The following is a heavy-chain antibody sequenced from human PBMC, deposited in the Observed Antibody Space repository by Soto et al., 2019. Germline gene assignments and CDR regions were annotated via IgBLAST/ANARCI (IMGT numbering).Heavy chain of an antibody. CDR2: VSSYNGNT. V-gene: IGHV1-18*01. J-gene: IGHJ5*02. CDR3: AREREGSYSPVDL. Sequence: QVQLVQSGAEVKQPGASVTVSCKTSGYTFTDHGINWVRQAPGQALEWMGWVSSYNGNTNYAYDLKDRVIMTADTSTSTAYMDLRNLRSDDTAVYYCAREREGSYSPVDLWGQGTLVTVAS. CDR1: GYTFTDHG. D-gene: IGHD2-21*01.